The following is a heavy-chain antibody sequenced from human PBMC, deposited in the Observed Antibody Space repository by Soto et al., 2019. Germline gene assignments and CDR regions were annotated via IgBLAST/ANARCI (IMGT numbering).Heavy chain of an antibody. CDR3: AREDIPELLNDYSNYGLSYYYGMDV. Sequence: GGSLRLSCAASGFTFSSYAMHWVRQAPGKGLEWVAVISYDGSNKYYEDSVKGRFTNSRDNSKNTLYLQMNSLRAEDTAVYYCAREDIPELLNDYSNYGLSYYYGMDVWGQGTTVTVSS. J-gene: IGHJ6*02. CDR1: GFTFSSYA. V-gene: IGHV3-30-3*01. CDR2: ISYDGSNK. D-gene: IGHD4-4*01.